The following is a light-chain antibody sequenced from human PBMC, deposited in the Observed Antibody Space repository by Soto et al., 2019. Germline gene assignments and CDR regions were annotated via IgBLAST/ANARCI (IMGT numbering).Light chain of an antibody. J-gene: IGKJ2*01. Sequence: PGERATLSCRASQSVSPSYLAWYQQKPGQAPRLLIYGASTTATGIPDRFSGSGSGTDFTLTISRLEPEDFAVYYCRQYGSSPPYTFGQGTKLEIK. CDR2: GAS. V-gene: IGKV3-20*01. CDR1: QSVSPSY. CDR3: RQYGSSPPYT.